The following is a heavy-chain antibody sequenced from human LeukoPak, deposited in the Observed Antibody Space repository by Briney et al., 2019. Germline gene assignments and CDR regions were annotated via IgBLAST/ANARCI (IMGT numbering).Heavy chain of an antibody. CDR2: ISGSGGST. CDR1: GFTFSSYA. CDR3: AKTGEGRYCSSTSCYPLDY. V-gene: IGHV3-23*01. Sequence: PGGSLRLSCAASGFTFSSYAMSWDRQAPGKGLEWVSAISGSGGSTYYADSVKGRFTISRDNSKNTLYLQMNSLRAEDTAVYYCAKTGEGRYCSSTSCYPLDYWGQGTLVTVSS. J-gene: IGHJ4*02. D-gene: IGHD2-2*01.